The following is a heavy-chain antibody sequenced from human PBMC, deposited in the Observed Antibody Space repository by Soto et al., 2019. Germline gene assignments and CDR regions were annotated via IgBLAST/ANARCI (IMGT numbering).Heavy chain of an antibody. Sequence: SETLSLTCTVSGGSISSYYWSWIRQAPGKGLELIGYIYYSGITNYNPSLKSRVTLSVDTSKSQFSLRLSSVTAADTAVYYCARILGFCSSTSCYPRFDPWGQGSLVTVSS. CDR3: ARILGFCSSTSCYPRFDP. V-gene: IGHV4-59*01. D-gene: IGHD2-2*01. CDR1: GGSISSYY. J-gene: IGHJ5*02. CDR2: IYYSGIT.